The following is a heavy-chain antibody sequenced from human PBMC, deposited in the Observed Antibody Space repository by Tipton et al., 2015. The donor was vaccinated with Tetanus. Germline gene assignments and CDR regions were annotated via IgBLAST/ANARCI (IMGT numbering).Heavy chain of an antibody. Sequence: LRLSCTVSGASIIDKTHYWGWIRQPPGKGPEWIASIYFKGSPYYNPSLKSRVTIDVDTSQNLFSLTLASVTAADTAVYYCARHFYGYWFDPWGQGALVTVSS. V-gene: IGHV4-39*02. D-gene: IGHD2/OR15-2a*01. CDR2: IYFKGSP. CDR1: GASIIDKTHY. J-gene: IGHJ5*02. CDR3: ARHFYGYWFDP.